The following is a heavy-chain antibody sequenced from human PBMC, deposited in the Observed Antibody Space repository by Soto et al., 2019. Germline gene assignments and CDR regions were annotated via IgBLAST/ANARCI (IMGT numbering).Heavy chain of an antibody. CDR2: IIPILGIA. J-gene: IGHJ1*01. V-gene: IGHV1-69*02. CDR1: GGTVSSYS. CDR3: ARALSSWPSSH. D-gene: IGHD6-13*01. Sequence: QVQQVQSGAEVKKPGSSVKVSCKASGGTVSSYSISWVRQAPGQGLEWMGRIIPILGIANYAQKFQGRVTITADKSTSTAYMELSSLRSEDTAVYYCARALSSWPSSHWGQGTLVTVSS.